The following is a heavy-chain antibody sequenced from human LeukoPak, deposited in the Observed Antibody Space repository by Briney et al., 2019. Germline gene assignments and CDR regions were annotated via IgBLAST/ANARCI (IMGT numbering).Heavy chain of an antibody. J-gene: IGHJ3*02. CDR2: INHSGST. V-gene: IGHV4-34*01. D-gene: IGHD3-22*01. CDR3: ARGLMIVAPNAFDI. Sequence: SETLSLTCAVYGGSFSGYYWSWIRQPPGKGLEWIGKINHSGSTNYNPSLKSRVTISVDTSKNQFSLKLSSVTAADTAVYYCARGLMIVAPNAFDIWGQGTMVTVSS. CDR1: GGSFSGYY.